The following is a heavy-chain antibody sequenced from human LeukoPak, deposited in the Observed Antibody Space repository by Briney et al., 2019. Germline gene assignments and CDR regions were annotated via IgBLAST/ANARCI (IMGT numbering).Heavy chain of an antibody. CDR2: IYHSGST. CDR3: ARVGPTDYYGSGSYYPDY. CDR1: GGSISSSNW. D-gene: IGHD3-10*01. V-gene: IGHV4-4*02. Sequence: PSETLSLTCAVSGGSISSSNWWSWVRQPPGKGLEWIGEIYHSGSTNYNPSLKSRVTISVDKSKNQFSLKLSSVTAADTAVYYCARVGPTDYYGSGSYYPDYWGQGTLVTVSS. J-gene: IGHJ4*02.